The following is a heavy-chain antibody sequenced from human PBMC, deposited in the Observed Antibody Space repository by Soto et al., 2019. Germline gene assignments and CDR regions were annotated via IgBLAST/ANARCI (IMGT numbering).Heavy chain of an antibody. CDR2: GST. D-gene: IGHD3-3*01. J-gene: IGHJ6*02. CDR3: ARDQYYDFWSGLHYYGMDV. Sequence: GSTYYNPSLKSRVTISVDTSKNQFSLKLSSVTAADTAVYYCARDQYYDFWSGLHYYGMDVWGQGTTVTVSS. V-gene: IGHV4-31*02.